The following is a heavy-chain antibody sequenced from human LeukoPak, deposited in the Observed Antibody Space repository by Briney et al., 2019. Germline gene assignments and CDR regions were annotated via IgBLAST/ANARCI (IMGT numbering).Heavy chain of an antibody. CDR1: GYTFTSYD. CDR3: ARDSGYSNYPSYYMDV. CDR2: MNPNSGNT. Sequence: ASVKVSCKASGYTFTSYDINWVRQATGQGLEWMGWMNPNSGNTGYAQKFQGRVTITRNTSISTAYMELSSLRSEDTAVYYCARDSGYSNYPSYYMDVWGKGTTVTVSS. D-gene: IGHD4-11*01. V-gene: IGHV1-8*03. J-gene: IGHJ6*03.